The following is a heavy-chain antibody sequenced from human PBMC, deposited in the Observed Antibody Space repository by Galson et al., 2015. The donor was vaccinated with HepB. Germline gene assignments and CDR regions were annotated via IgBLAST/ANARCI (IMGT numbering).Heavy chain of an antibody. CDR2: IWYDGSEA. V-gene: IGHV3-33*01. CDR1: GFNFKNYG. J-gene: IGHJ2*01. Sequence: LRLSCAASGFNFKNYGMHWVRQAPGKGLDWVAIIWYDGSEAYYADSVKGRFTISRDNSINTLFLQMNSLRVDDTAVYYCATEYYGDSLPLDVWGRGTLVTVSS. D-gene: IGHD2-21*01. CDR3: ATEYYGDSLPLDV.